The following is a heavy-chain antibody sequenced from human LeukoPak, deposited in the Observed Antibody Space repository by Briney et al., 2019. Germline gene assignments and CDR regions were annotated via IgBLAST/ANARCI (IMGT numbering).Heavy chain of an antibody. Sequence: GGSLRLSCAASGFTFSSYSMNWVRQAPGEGLEWVSFIRSSSSYIYYADSVKGRFTISRDNAKNSLYLQMNSLRAEDTAVYYCAIPGIAVAGEFFDYWGQGTLVTVSS. J-gene: IGHJ4*02. CDR1: GFTFSSYS. V-gene: IGHV3-21*01. CDR2: IRSSSSYI. CDR3: AIPGIAVAGEFFDY. D-gene: IGHD6-19*01.